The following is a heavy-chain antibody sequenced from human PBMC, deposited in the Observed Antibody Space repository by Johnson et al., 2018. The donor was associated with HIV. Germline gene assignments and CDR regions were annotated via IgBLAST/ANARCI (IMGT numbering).Heavy chain of an antibody. Sequence: QVQLVESGGGVVQPGGSLRLSCAASGFTFSSYGMHWVRQAPGKGLEWVAFIRYDGSNKYYADSVKGRFTISRDNSKNTLYLQMNSLRAEDTAVYYCAKSSGSSGAFDIWGQGTMVTVSS. D-gene: IGHD2-15*01. CDR3: AKSSGSSGAFDI. J-gene: IGHJ3*02. CDR2: IRYDGSNK. V-gene: IGHV3-30*02. CDR1: GFTFSSYG.